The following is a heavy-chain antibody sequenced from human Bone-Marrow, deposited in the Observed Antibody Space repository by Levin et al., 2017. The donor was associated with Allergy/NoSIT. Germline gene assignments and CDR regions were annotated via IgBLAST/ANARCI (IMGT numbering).Heavy chain of an antibody. D-gene: IGHD2-2*01. V-gene: IGHV3-33*01. J-gene: IGHJ6*03. CDR1: GFTFSSYG. Sequence: GGSLRLSCAASGFTFSSYGMHWVRQAPGKGLEWVAVIWYDGSNKYYADSVKGRFTISRDNSKNTLYLQMNSLRAEDTAVYYCARDGGYCSSTSCYHPYYYYYMDVWGKGTTVTVSS. CDR3: ARDGGYCSSTSCYHPYYYYYMDV. CDR2: IWYDGSNK.